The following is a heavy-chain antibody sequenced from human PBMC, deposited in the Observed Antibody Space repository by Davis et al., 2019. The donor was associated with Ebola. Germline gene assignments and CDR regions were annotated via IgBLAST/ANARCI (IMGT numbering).Heavy chain of an antibody. CDR2: IYYSGST. CDR3: ARGSAGHFDL. Sequence: SETLSLTCTVSGGSISSYYWGWIRQPPGKGLEWIGYIYYSGSTKYNPSHKSRVTISVDTSKNQFSLRLSSVAAADTAVYYCARGSAGHFDLWGRGTLVTVSS. V-gene: IGHV4-59*01. J-gene: IGHJ2*01. D-gene: IGHD6-13*01. CDR1: GGSISSYY.